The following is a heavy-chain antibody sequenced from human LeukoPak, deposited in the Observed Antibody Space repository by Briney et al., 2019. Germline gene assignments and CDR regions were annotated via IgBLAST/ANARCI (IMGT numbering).Heavy chain of an antibody. J-gene: IGHJ4*03. CDR2: ISSSGSTI. CDR1: GFTFSSYE. D-gene: IGHD6-19*01. CDR3: ARAIAVAADY. Sequence: PGGSLRLSCAASGFTFSSYEMNWVRQAPGKGLEWVSYISSSGSTIYYADSVKGRFTISRDNAKNSLYLQMNSLRAEDTAVYYCARAIAVAADYWGQGTTVTVSS. V-gene: IGHV3-48*03.